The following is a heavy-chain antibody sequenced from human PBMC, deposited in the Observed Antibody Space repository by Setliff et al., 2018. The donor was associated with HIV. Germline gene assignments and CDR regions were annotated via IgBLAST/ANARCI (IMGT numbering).Heavy chain of an antibody. CDR1: GFSFSNAW. D-gene: IGHD6-13*01. CDR2: GYTKADGETT. CDR3: STRLRWSPEKIDY. J-gene: IGHJ4*02. V-gene: IGHV3-15*07. Sequence: PGESLKISCAASGFSFSNAWMDWVRLAPGKGLEWVGRGYTKADGETTDYAAPVKGRFTISRDDSKNTLYLQLNNLETEDTAFYYCSTRLRWSPEKIDYWGQGTLVTVSS.